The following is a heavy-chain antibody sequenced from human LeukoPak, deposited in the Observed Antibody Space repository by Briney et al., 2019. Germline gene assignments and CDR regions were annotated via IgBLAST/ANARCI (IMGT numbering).Heavy chain of an antibody. Sequence: GGSLRLSCTASGFTFSSYAMNWVRQAPGKGLEWVSGIGAGGTFTYYADSVKGRFTIFRDNSRNTLYLQMNSLRADDTAVYYCAKRVGGVNNFDYWGQGTLVTVSS. CDR1: GFTFSSYA. CDR3: AKRVGGVNNFDY. J-gene: IGHJ4*02. CDR2: IGAGGTFT. V-gene: IGHV3-23*01. D-gene: IGHD3-16*01.